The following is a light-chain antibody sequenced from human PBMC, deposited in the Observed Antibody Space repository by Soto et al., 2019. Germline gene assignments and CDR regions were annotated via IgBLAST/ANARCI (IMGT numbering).Light chain of an antibody. J-gene: IGLJ2*01. CDR1: TGAVTSGHY. CDR2: DTN. CDR3: LLSYPGVNVV. V-gene: IGLV7-46*01. Sequence: QAVVTQEPSLTVSPGGTATLTCDSSTGAVTSGHYPYWFQQKPGQAPTTLIYDTNNKHSWTPARFSGSLLGGKAVLTLSGAQPEDEAEYYCLLSYPGVNVVFGGGTQLTVL.